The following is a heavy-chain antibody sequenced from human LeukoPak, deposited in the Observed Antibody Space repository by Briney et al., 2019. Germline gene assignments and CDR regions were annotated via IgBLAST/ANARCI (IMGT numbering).Heavy chain of an antibody. D-gene: IGHD4-23*01. CDR2: IYPVDSDT. CDR1: GYSFTSYW. J-gene: IGHJ4*02. V-gene: IGHV5-51*03. Sequence: GQCRKISCKGSGYSFTSYWIGWVGQMPGKGLGWMGIIYPVDSDTRYSPSFQGQVTISTDKSLSTAYLQWRSLKASDAAMYHCARLTDYGGNPAIGWFDYWGQGTLVTASS. CDR3: ARLTDYGGNPAIGWFDY.